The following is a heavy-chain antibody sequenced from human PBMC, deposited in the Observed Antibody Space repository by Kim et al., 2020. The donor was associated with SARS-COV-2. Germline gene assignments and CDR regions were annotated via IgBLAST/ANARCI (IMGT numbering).Heavy chain of an antibody. CDR2: INSDGSST. J-gene: IGHJ2*01. Sequence: GGSLRLSCAASGFTFSSYWMHWVRQAPGKGLEWVSRINSDGSSTSYADSVKGRFTISRDNAKNTLYLQMNSLRAEDTAVYYCARVGYYGSGSYPVGYFDLWGGGTLVTVSS. V-gene: IGHV3-74*01. CDR3: ARVGYYGSGSYPVGYFDL. CDR1: GFTFSSYW. D-gene: IGHD3-10*01.